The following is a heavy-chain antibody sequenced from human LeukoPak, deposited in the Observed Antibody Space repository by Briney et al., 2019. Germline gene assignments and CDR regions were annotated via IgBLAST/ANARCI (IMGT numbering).Heavy chain of an antibody. CDR2: INHSGST. V-gene: IGHV4-34*01. Sequence: PSETLSLTCAVYGGSFSGYYWSWIRQPPGMGLEWIGEINHSGSTNYNPSLKSRVTISVDTSKNQFSLKLSSVTAADTAVYYCARGADREMNGCFDYWGQGTLVTVSS. D-gene: IGHD5-24*01. J-gene: IGHJ4*02. CDR3: ARGADREMNGCFDY. CDR1: GGSFSGYY.